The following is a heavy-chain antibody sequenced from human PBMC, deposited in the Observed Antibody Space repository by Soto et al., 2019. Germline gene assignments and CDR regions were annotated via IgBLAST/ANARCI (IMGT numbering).Heavy chain of an antibody. CDR3: ARDSGVSYREGFFDC. J-gene: IGHJ4*02. V-gene: IGHV4-31*03. Sequence: SETLSLTCTVSGGSIRSGGYYWSWFRQHPGKGLEWIWYIYYSGSTYYNPSLKSRVTISVDTSKNQFSLKLRSVTAAERAVDYCARDSGVSYREGFFDCWGQGTRVPVSS. D-gene: IGHD2-8*02. CDR1: GGSIRSGGYY. CDR2: IYYSGST.